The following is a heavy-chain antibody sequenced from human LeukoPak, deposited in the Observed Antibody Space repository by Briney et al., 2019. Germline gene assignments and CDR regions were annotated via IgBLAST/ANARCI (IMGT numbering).Heavy chain of an antibody. CDR1: GGSIRSGDYY. V-gene: IGHV4-30-4*08. CDR2: SYYSGRT. Sequence: TSETLSLTCTVSGGSIRSGDYYWSWNRQPPGKGLEWLGYSYYSGRTYYNPALKSRVTISVDTSKNQFALKLSSVTAADTAVYYCARLTGTDCSSTSCYTLFRYWFDPWGQGTLVTVSS. J-gene: IGHJ5*02. CDR3: ARLTGTDCSSTSCYTLFRYWFDP. D-gene: IGHD2-2*02.